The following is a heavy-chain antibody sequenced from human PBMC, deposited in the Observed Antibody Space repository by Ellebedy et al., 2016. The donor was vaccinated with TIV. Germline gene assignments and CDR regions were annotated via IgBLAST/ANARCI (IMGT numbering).Heavy chain of an antibody. D-gene: IGHD6-13*01. V-gene: IGHV2-70*04. Sequence: SGPTLVKPTQTLTLTCTFSGFSLSTGEMRVSWNRQHPGKALEWLARIDWDDDKFYSTSLKTRLTISKDTSKNQVVLTMTNMDPVDTATYYCDRSQIESAGNLFDSWGQGTLVTVSS. CDR1: GFSLSTGEMR. CDR2: IDWDDDK. CDR3: DRSQIESAGNLFDS. J-gene: IGHJ4*02.